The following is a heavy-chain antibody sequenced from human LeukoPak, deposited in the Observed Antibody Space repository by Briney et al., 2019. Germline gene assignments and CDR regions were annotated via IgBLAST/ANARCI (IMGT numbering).Heavy chain of an antibody. D-gene: IGHD2-15*01. Sequence: GASVKVSCKASGYTFTSYGISWVRQAPGQGLEWMGWISAYNGNTNYAQKLQGRVTMTTDTSTSTAYMELRSLRSDDTAVYYCARTSYVGYCSGGSCYFPGPQYYFDYWGQGTLVTVSS. V-gene: IGHV1-18*01. CDR2: ISAYNGNT. J-gene: IGHJ4*02. CDR1: GYTFTSYG. CDR3: ARTSYVGYCSGGSCYFPGPQYYFDY.